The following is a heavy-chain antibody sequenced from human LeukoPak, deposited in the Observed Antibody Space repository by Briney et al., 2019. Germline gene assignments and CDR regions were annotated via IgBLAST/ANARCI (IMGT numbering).Heavy chain of an antibody. D-gene: IGHD5-18*01. Sequence: GGSLRLSCAASGFTFSSYSMNWVRQAPGKGLEWVSSISSSSSYIYYADSVKGRFTISRDNAKNSLYLQMNSLRAEDTAVYYCARVYLWLRVFDYWGQGTLVTVSS. CDR1: GFTFSSYS. V-gene: IGHV3-21*01. CDR3: ARVYLWLRVFDY. J-gene: IGHJ4*02. CDR2: ISSSSSYI.